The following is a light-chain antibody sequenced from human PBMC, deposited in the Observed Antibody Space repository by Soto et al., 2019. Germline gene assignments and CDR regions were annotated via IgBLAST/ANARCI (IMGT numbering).Light chain of an antibody. V-gene: IGKV1-8*01. CDR3: QQYYSYPRT. J-gene: IGKJ2*01. CDR1: QGISSY. CDR2: AAS. Sequence: AIRMTQSPSSFSASTGDRVTITCRASQGISSYLAGYQQKPGKAPKLLIYAASTLQSGVPSRFSGSGSWTDVTLTISCLQSEDFSTFYCQQYYSYPRTFGQGTKLEIK.